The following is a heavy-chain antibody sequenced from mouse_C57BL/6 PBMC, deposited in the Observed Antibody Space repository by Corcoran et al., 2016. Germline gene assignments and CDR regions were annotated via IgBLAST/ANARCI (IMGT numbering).Heavy chain of an antibody. V-gene: IGHV1-59*01. J-gene: IGHJ2*01. CDR3: ARSSNWVNY. Sequence: QVQLQQPGAELVRPGTSVKLSCKASGYTFTSYWMHWVKQRPGQGLEWIGVIDPSDSYTNYNQKFKGKATLTVDTSSSTAYMQLSSLTSEDSAVYYCARSSNWVNYWGQGTTLTVSS. CDR2: IDPSDSYT. CDR1: GYTFTSYW. D-gene: IGHD4-1*02.